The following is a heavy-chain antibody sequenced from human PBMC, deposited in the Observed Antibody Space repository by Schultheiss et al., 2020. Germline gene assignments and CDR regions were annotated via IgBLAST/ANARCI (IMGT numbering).Heavy chain of an antibody. CDR1: GFTFSSYA. V-gene: IGHV3-23*01. CDR2: ISGSGGST. J-gene: IGHJ4*02. Sequence: GGSLRLSCAASGFTFSSYAMSWVRQAPGKGLEWVSAISGSGGSTYYADSVKGRFTISRDNSKNTLYLQMNSLRAEDTAVYYCAKDRSSLAAAGTSYYFDYWGQGTLVTVDS. D-gene: IGHD6-13*01. CDR3: AKDRSSLAAAGTSYYFDY.